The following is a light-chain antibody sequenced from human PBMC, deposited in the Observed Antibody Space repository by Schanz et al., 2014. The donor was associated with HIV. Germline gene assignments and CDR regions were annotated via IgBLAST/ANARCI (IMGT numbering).Light chain of an antibody. CDR1: YTDIGAYNY. Sequence: QSVLTQPASVSGSPGQSVTISCTGTYTDIGAYNYVSWYQQHPGKAPKLIIYESTKRPSGISNRFVGSKSANTASLTISGLQAEDDADYYCAAWDDSLNGVIFGGGTKLTVL. CDR2: EST. CDR3: AAWDDSLNGVI. V-gene: IGLV2-14*01. J-gene: IGLJ2*01.